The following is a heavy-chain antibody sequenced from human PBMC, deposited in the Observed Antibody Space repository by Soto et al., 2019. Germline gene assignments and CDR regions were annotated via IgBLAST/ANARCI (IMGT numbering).Heavy chain of an antibody. Sequence: GASVKVSCKASGYTFTNYYMHWVRQAPGQGLEWMGIVNPGGGSTTYAQKFQGRVTMTWDTSTSTVYMELSGLRSEDTAVYYCSRGTPMAVDFDYWGQGTLVTVSS. CDR1: GYTFTNYY. CDR2: VNPGGGST. D-gene: IGHD6-19*01. J-gene: IGHJ4*02. CDR3: SRGTPMAVDFDY. V-gene: IGHV1-46*01.